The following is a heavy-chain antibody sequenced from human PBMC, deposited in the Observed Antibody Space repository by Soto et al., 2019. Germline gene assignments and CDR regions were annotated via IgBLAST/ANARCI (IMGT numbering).Heavy chain of an antibody. CDR2: ISAYNGNT. Sequence: ASVKVSCKASGYTFTSYGISWVRQAPGQGLEWMGWISAYNGNTNYAQKLQGRVTMTTDTSTSTAYMELRSLRSDDTAVYYCARDYEHQLLRDYYYGMDVWGQGTTVTVSS. CDR1: GYTFTSYG. CDR3: ARDYEHQLLRDYYYGMDV. V-gene: IGHV1-18*04. D-gene: IGHD2-2*01. J-gene: IGHJ6*02.